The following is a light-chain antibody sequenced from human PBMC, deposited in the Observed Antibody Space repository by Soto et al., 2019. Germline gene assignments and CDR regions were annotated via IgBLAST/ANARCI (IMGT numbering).Light chain of an antibody. Sequence: SYELTQPPSVSVAPGKTARITCGGNNIGSKSLHWYQQKPGQAPVLVIYYDSDRPSGIPERFSGSNSGNTATLTISRVEAGDEADYYCQVWDSSSDHRYVFGTGTKLTVL. CDR2: YDS. V-gene: IGLV3-21*04. CDR1: NIGSKS. J-gene: IGLJ1*01. CDR3: QVWDSSSDHRYV.